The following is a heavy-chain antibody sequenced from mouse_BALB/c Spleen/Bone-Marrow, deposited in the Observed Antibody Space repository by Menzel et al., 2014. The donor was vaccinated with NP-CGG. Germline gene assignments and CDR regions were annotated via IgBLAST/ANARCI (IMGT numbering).Heavy chain of an antibody. CDR1: GFNIKDTY. CDR2: IDPANGDT. J-gene: IGHJ3*01. Sequence: EVQGVESGAELVKPGASVKLSCTASGFNIKDTYMHWVKQRPEQGLEWIGRIDPANGDTKYDPKFQGKATITADTSSNTAYLQLSSLTSEDTAVCYCANYYYGSSSFAYWGQGTMVTVSA. D-gene: IGHD1-1*01. V-gene: IGHV14-3*02. CDR3: ANYYYGSSSFAY.